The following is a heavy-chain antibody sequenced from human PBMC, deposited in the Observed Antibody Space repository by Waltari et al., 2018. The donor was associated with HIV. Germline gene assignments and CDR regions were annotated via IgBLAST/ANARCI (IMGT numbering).Heavy chain of an antibody. V-gene: IGHV1-8*01. CDR1: GYTFRNYD. D-gene: IGHD3-10*01. Sequence: QAQLVQSGAEVKRPGASVKVSCKASGYTFRNYDFNWVRQATGQGLEWMGWMNPKSGNSGVVQKFQGRVTMTRDTSISTAYMELSSLGSEDTAVYYCARGGEMGAPYVGMDVWGQGTTVTVSS. J-gene: IGHJ6*02. CDR2: MNPKSGNS. CDR3: ARGGEMGAPYVGMDV.